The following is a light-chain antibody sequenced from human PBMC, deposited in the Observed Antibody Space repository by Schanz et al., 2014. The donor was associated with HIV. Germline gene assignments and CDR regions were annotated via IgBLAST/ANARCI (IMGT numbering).Light chain of an antibody. CDR1: QNVNSN. CDR3: QQYNTWPRT. CDR2: GAS. J-gene: IGKJ1*01. Sequence: EIVMTQSPATLSVSPGERATLSCRASQNVNSNLAWYQQKPGQAPRLLIYGASSRATGIPDRFSGSGSGTEFTLXXSSLQSEDFAVYYCQQYNTWPRTFGQGTKVELK. V-gene: IGKV3D-15*01.